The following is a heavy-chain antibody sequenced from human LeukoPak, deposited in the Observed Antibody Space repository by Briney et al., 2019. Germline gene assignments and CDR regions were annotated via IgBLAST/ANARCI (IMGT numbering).Heavy chain of an antibody. D-gene: IGHD1-1*01. CDR3: AKEFSGTTADDYYYYMDV. CDR2: INHSGST. V-gene: IGHV4-34*01. J-gene: IGHJ6*03. CDR1: GGSFSGYY. Sequence: SETLSLTCAVYGGSFSGYYWSWIRQPPGKGLEWIGEINHSGSTNYNPSLKSRVTISVDTSKNQFSLKLSSVTAADTAVYYCAKEFSGTTADDYYYYMDVWGKGTTVTISS.